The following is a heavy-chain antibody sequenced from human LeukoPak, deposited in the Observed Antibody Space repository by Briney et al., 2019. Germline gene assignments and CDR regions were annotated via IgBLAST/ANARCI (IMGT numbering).Heavy chain of an antibody. J-gene: IGHJ4*02. CDR3: AKFNIVGVYFDY. CDR2: ISGSGGST. Sequence: GGSLRLSCAASGFTFSSYAMSWVRQAPGKGLEWVSAISGSGGSTYYADSVKGRFTISRDNSKNTLYLQMNSLRAEGTAVYYCAKFNIVGVYFDYWGQGTLVTVSS. CDR1: GFTFSSYA. V-gene: IGHV3-23*01. D-gene: IGHD3-10*01.